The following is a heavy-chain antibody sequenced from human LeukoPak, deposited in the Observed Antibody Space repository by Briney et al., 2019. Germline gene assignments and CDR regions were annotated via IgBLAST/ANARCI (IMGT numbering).Heavy chain of an antibody. V-gene: IGHV3-21*01. Sequence: GGSLRLSCAASGFTFSSYSMNWVRQAPGKGLEWVSSISSSSSYIYYADSVKGRFTISRDNAKNSLYLQMNSLRAEDTAVYYCARQSNGWAFDIWGQGTMVTVSS. CDR2: ISSSSSYI. J-gene: IGHJ3*02. CDR3: ARQSNGWAFDI. D-gene: IGHD2-8*01. CDR1: GFTFSSYS.